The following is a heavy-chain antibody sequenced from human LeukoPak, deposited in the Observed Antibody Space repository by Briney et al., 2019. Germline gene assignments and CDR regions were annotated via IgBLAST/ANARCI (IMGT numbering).Heavy chain of an antibody. J-gene: IGHJ6*02. CDR1: GFTVSSNY. V-gene: IGHV3-53*04. CDR3: ARDGRYCILTSCYGYYGMDV. CDR2: IYSGGST. D-gene: IGHD2-2*01. Sequence: PVGSLRLSCAASGFTVSSNYMSWVRQALGKGLEWVSVIYSGGSTYYADSVKGRFTISRQNSRDTLDLQMNILRPEDTAVYNCARDGRYCILTSCYGYYGMDVWGQGTTVTVTS.